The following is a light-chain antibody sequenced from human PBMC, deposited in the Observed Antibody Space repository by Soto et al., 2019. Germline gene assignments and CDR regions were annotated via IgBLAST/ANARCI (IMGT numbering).Light chain of an antibody. V-gene: IGKV1-5*03. CDR3: QQYNSSPYT. CDR1: QSISSW. Sequence: DIQMTQSPSTLSASVGDRVTITCRASQSISSWLAWYQKKPGKAPKLLIYKASSLESGVPSRFSGSGSGTEFTLTISSLQPDDFATYYCQQYNSSPYTFGQGTKVEIK. J-gene: IGKJ2*01. CDR2: KAS.